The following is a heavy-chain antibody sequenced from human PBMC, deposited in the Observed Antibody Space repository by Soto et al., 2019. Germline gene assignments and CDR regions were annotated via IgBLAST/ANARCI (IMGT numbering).Heavy chain of an antibody. CDR1: GGSISSGGYS. Sequence: SETLSLTCAVSGGSISSGGYSWSWIRQPPGKGLEWIGYIYHSGSTYYNPSLKSRVTISVDRSKNQFSLKLSSVTAADTAVYYCAATRYYDFWSGYYNAFDIWGQGTMVTVSS. J-gene: IGHJ3*02. CDR2: IYHSGST. V-gene: IGHV4-30-2*01. CDR3: AATRYYDFWSGYYNAFDI. D-gene: IGHD3-3*01.